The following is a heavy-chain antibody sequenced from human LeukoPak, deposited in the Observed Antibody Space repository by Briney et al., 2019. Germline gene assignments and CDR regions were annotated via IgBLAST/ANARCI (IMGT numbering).Heavy chain of an antibody. V-gene: IGHV4-39*07. D-gene: IGHD1-26*01. J-gene: IGHJ4*02. CDR3: ARDDFSGSCIDY. CDR2: NYNVGST. CDR1: GGSIRSSSYY. Sequence: SETLSLTCTVSGGSIRSSSYYWGWIRQPLGKGLEWIGSNYNVGSTSYIPSLKGRVTISVDTSKNQFSLRLSSVTAADTAVYYCARDDFSGSCIDYWGQGALVTVSS.